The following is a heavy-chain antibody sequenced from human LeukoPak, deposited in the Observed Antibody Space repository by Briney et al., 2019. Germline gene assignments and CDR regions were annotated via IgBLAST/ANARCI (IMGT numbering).Heavy chain of an antibody. CDR3: AGVRYCISTTCP. D-gene: IGHD2-2*01. V-gene: IGHV4-34*01. CDR2: INHSGST. J-gene: IGHJ5*02. CDR1: GGSSSGYY. Sequence: SETLSLTCAVYGGSSSGYYWSWIRQPPGKGLEWIGEINHSGSTNYNPSLKSRVTISVDTSKNQFSLKLSSVTAADTAVYYCAGVRYCISTTCPWGQGTLVTVSS.